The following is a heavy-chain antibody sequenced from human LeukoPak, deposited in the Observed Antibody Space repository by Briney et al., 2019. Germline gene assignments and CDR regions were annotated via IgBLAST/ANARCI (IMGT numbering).Heavy chain of an antibody. V-gene: IGHV4-4*07. D-gene: IGHD3-3*01. CDR1: GGSISSYY. CDR3: ARDSSDFWSGHYGRAWFAP. CDR2: IYTSGST. J-gene: IGHJ5*02. Sequence: SETLSLTCTVSGGSISSYYWSWIRQPAGKGLEWIGRIYTSGSTNYNPSLKSRVTMSVDTSKNPFYLKLSSVTAADTAVYYCARDSSDFWSGHYGRAWFAPWGQGTLVTVSS.